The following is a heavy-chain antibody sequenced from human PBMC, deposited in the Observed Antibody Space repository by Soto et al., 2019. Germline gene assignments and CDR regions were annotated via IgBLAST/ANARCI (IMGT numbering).Heavy chain of an antibody. V-gene: IGHV3-23*01. CDR2: ISGSGGST. CDR3: AKELTGGMAGIFDY. J-gene: IGHJ4*02. D-gene: IGHD7-27*01. CDR1: GFTFSSYA. Sequence: EVQLLESGGGLVPPGGSLRLSCAASGFTFSSYAMSWVRQAPGKGLEWVSAISGSGGSTYYADSVKGLFTISRDNSKNTLYLQTNSLRAEDTAVYYCAKELTGGMAGIFDYWGQGTLVTVSS.